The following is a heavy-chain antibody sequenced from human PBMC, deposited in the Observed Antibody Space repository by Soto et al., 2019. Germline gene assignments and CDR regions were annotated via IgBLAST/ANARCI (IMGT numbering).Heavy chain of an antibody. CDR1: GYTFTSYD. D-gene: IGHD4-17*01. CDR2: ISAYNGNT. J-gene: IGHJ4*02. CDR3: ARDTTLIDYGDYDGFDY. V-gene: IGHV1-18*01. Sequence: GASVKVSCKASGYTFTSYDINWVRQATGQGLEWMGWISAYNGNTNYAQKLQGRVTMTTDTSTSTAYMELRSLRSDDTAVYYCARDTTLIDYGDYDGFDYWGQGTLVTVSS.